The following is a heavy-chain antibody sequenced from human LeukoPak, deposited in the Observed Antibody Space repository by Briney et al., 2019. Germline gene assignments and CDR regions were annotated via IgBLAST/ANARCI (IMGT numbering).Heavy chain of an antibody. CDR1: GFTFRDYA. J-gene: IGHJ4*02. D-gene: IGHD1-1*01. CDR2: ITSTGSYI. V-gene: IGHV3-21*06. CDR3: ARTGTTSIDY. Sequence: GGSLRLSCAASGFTFRDYAMTWVRQAPGKGLEWVASITSTGSYIYYADSVQGRFTISRDNAKNSLFLQMNSLRAEDTAVYYCARTGTTSIDYWGQGTLVTVSS.